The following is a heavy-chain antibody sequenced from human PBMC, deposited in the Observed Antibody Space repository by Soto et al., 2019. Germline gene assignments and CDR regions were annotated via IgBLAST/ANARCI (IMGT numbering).Heavy chain of an antibody. CDR1: GFTFGAYG. J-gene: IGHJ4*02. CDR2: VYYDGVNT. V-gene: IGHV3-33*06. CDR3: AKERHSTSSGYFDS. Sequence: QVQLVESGGGVVQSGRSLRLSCAASGFTFGAYGMHWVRQAPGKGLEWVAVVYYDGVNTYSADSVKGRFTISRDNSKNTLYLHMNSLRVEDTALYYCAKERHSTSSGYFDSWGQGTLVTVSS. D-gene: IGHD6-6*01.